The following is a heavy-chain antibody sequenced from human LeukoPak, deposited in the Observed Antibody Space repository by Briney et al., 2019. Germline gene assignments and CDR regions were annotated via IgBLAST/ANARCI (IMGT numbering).Heavy chain of an antibody. V-gene: IGHV3-23*01. J-gene: IGHJ5*02. CDR3: AKVGDYGDAYNWFDP. Sequence: GGSLRLSCAASGFTFSSYAMSWVRQAPGKGLDWVSAISGSGGSTYYADSVKGRFTISRDNSKNTLYLQMNSLRAEDTAVYYCAKVGDYGDAYNWFDPWGQGTLVTVSS. D-gene: IGHD4-17*01. CDR2: ISGSGGST. CDR1: GFTFSSYA.